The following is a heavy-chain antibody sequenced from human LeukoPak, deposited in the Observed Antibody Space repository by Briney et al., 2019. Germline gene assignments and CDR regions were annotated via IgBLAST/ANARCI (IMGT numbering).Heavy chain of an antibody. V-gene: IGHV3-30*18. D-gene: IGHD3-22*01. CDR1: GFTFSNYA. Sequence: GGSLRLSCAASGFTFSNYAMSWVRQAPGKGLEWVAVISYDGSNKYYADSVKGRFTISRDNSKNTLYLQMNSLRAEDTAVYYCAKGDYYDSSGYWVAEYFQHWGQGTLVTVSS. CDR3: AKGDYYDSSGYWVAEYFQH. J-gene: IGHJ1*01. CDR2: ISYDGSNK.